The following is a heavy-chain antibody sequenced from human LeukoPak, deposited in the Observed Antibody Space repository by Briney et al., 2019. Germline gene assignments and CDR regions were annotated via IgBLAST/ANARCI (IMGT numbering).Heavy chain of an antibody. Sequence: SETLSLTCAVYGGSFSGYYWSWIRQPPGKGLEWIGEINHSGSTNYNPSLKSRVTISVDTSKNQFSLKLSSVTAADTAVYYCARTLGSDRDAGDYWGQGTLVTVSS. CDR3: ARTLGSDRDAGDY. CDR2: INHSGST. V-gene: IGHV4-34*01. J-gene: IGHJ4*02. CDR1: GGSFSGYY. D-gene: IGHD5-24*01.